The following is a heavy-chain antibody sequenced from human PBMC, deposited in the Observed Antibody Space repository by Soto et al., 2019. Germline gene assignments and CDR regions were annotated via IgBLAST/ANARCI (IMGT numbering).Heavy chain of an antibody. J-gene: IGHJ5*02. V-gene: IGHV1-18*01. CDR1: GYTFTSYG. CDR3: ARTLGYSSTDNWFDP. CDR2: ISAYNGNT. D-gene: IGHD6-13*01. Sequence: ASVKVSCKASGYTFTSYGISWVRQSPGQGLEWMGWISAYNGNTNNAQKFQGRVAVTTDTSTSTAYMELMNLRSDDTAVYYCARTLGYSSTDNWFDPWGQGTLVTVSS.